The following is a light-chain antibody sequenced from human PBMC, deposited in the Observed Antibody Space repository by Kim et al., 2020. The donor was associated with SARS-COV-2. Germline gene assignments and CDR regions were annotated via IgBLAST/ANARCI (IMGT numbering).Light chain of an antibody. CDR3: QQRNSWPPAVT. V-gene: IGKV3-11*01. CDR2: DAS. CDR1: QNIDTY. J-gene: IGKJ4*01. Sequence: SPGESATLSCRASQNIDTYVAWYQQRPGQAPRLLVYDASNRATGVPDRFSGSGSGTDFTLTISSLEPEDFSIYYCQQRNSWPPAVTFGGGTKVEIK.